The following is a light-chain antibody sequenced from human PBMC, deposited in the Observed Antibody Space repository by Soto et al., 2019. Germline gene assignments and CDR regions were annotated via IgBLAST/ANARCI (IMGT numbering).Light chain of an antibody. CDR3: QQSYSTLRT. V-gene: IGKV1-39*01. CDR1: QSISTY. CDR2: AAS. J-gene: IGKJ2*01. Sequence: DIQMTQSPSSLSASVGDRVTITCRSSQSISTYLNWYQQNPGKAPKLLIYAASSLQRGVPSRFSGSGSGTDFTLTISSLQPEDFATYYCQQSYSTLRTFGQGTKLEIK.